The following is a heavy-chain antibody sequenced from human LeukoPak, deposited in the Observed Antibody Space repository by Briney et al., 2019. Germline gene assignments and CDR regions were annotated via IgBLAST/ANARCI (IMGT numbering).Heavy chain of an antibody. Sequence: GGSLRLSCAASGFTFSSYSMNWVRQAPGKGLEWVSSISSSSSYIYYADSVKGRFTISRDNSKNTLYLQMNSLRAEDTAVYYCARGSSSWYYFDYWGQGTLVTVSS. CDR1: GFTFSSYS. J-gene: IGHJ4*02. V-gene: IGHV3-21*04. D-gene: IGHD6-13*01. CDR2: ISSSSSYI. CDR3: ARGSSSWYYFDY.